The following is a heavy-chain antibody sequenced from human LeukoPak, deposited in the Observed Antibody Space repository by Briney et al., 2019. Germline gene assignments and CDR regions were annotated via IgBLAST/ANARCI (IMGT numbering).Heavy chain of an antibody. D-gene: IGHD6-6*01. Sequence: SETLSLTCTVSGGSNSSSSYYWGWIRQPPGKGLEWIGSIYYSGSTYYNSSLKSRVTISVDTSKNQFSLKLSSVTAADTAVYYCATVRSIAARRPHPLDYYYMDVWGKGTTVTVSS. CDR3: ATVRSIAARRPHPLDYYYMDV. CDR1: GGSNSSSSYY. J-gene: IGHJ6*03. V-gene: IGHV4-39*01. CDR2: IYYSGST.